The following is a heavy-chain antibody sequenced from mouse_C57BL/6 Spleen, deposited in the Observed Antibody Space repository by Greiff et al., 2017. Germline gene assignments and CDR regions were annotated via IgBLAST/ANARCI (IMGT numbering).Heavy chain of an antibody. Sequence: VQLQQSGPGLVKPSQSLSLTCSVTGYSITSGYYWNWIRQFPGNKLEWMGYISYDGSNNYNPSLKNRISITRDTSKNQFFLKLNSVTTEDTATYYCARTYGPYAMDYWGQGTSVTVSS. J-gene: IGHJ4*01. CDR2: ISYDGSN. D-gene: IGHD1-1*01. V-gene: IGHV3-6*01. CDR3: ARTYGPYAMDY. CDR1: GYSITSGYY.